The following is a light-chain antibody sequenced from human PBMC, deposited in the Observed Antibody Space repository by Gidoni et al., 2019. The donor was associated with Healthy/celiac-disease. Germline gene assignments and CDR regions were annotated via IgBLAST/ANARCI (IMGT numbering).Light chain of an antibody. CDR2: GNS. Sequence: QSVLTQPPSLSGAPGPRVTLSCTGSSSNIGAGYDVHWYQQLPGTAPKLLIYGNSNRPSGVPDRFSGSKSGTSASLAITGLQAEDEADYYCQSYDSSLSGWVFGGGTKLTVL. J-gene: IGLJ3*02. V-gene: IGLV1-40*01. CDR1: SSNIGAGYD. CDR3: QSYDSSLSGWV.